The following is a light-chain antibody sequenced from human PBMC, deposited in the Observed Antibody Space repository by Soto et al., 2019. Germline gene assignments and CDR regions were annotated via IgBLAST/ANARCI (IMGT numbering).Light chain of an antibody. Sequence: DIVMTQSPDSLAVSLGESATINCKSSQSVLYFSNNRNYLAWYQQKPGQPPKLLIYWASTRESGVPDRFSGSGSGTDFTRTISSLQAEDVAVYYCQQYYNTPLTFGPGTIVDV. CDR3: QQYYNTPLT. J-gene: IGKJ3*01. CDR2: WAS. V-gene: IGKV4-1*01. CDR1: QSVLYFSNNRNY.